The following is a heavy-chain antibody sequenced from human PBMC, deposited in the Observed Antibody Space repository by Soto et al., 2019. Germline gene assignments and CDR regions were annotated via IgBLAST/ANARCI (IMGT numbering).Heavy chain of an antibody. CDR2: ISYDGSNK. Sequence: GGSLRLSCAASGFTFSSYGMHWVRQAPGKGLEWVAVISYDGSNKYYADSVKGRFTISRDNSKNTLYLQMNSLRAEDTAVYYCAREKKHQSLGGGFGMDVWGQGTTVTVSS. V-gene: IGHV3-30*03. CDR3: AREKKHQSLGGGFGMDV. D-gene: IGHD2-2*01. CDR1: GFTFSSYG. J-gene: IGHJ6*02.